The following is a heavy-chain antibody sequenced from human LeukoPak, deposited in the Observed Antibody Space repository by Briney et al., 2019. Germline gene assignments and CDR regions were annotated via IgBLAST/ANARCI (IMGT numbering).Heavy chain of an antibody. CDR3: ARSVVVPAARLHDAFDI. D-gene: IGHD2-2*01. J-gene: IGHJ3*02. CDR2: IYTSGST. V-gene: IGHV4-61*02. CDR1: GGSINNTSYY. Sequence: SETLSLTCDVSGGSINNTSYYWSWIRQPAGKGLEWIGRIYTSGSTNYNPSLKSRVTISVDTSKNQFSLKLSSVTAADTAVYYCARSVVVPAARLHDAFDIWGQGTMVTVSS.